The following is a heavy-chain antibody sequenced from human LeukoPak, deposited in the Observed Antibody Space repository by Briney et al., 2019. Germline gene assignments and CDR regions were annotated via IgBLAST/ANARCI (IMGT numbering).Heavy chain of an antibody. D-gene: IGHD5-24*01. V-gene: IGHV3-30*18. J-gene: IGHJ4*02. Sequence: GRSLRLSCAASAFTFSSYGMHWVRQAPGKGQEWVAFISYDANNQYYADSVKGRFTISKDNSKNTLSLQMNSLRAEDTAVYYCAKDRHPARTDGYYFDYWGQGSLVTVSS. CDR3: AKDRHPARTDGYYFDY. CDR2: ISYDANNQ. CDR1: AFTFSSYG.